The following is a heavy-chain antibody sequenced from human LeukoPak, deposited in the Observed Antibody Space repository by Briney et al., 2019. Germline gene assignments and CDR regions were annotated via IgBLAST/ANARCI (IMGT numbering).Heavy chain of an antibody. J-gene: IGHJ3*02. CDR2: ISAYNGNT. CDR3: ARDDWNDRAFDI. Sequence: ASVKVSRKASGYTFTSYGISWVRQAPGQGLEWMGWISAYNGNTNYAQKLQGRVTMTTDTSTSTAYMELRSLRSDDTAVYYCARDDWNDRAFDIWGQGTMVTVSS. CDR1: GYTFTSYG. D-gene: IGHD1-1*01. V-gene: IGHV1-18*01.